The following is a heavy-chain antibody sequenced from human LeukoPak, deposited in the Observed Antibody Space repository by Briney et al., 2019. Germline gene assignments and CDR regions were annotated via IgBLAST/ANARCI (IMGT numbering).Heavy chain of an antibody. CDR2: ISSSSSYI. J-gene: IGHJ4*02. D-gene: IGHD3-22*01. CDR3: ARGGDSSGYYYSPFDY. V-gene: IGHV3-11*06. Sequence: GGSLRLSCAASGFTFSDYYMSWIRQAPGKGLEWVSSISSSSSYIYYADSVKGRFTISRDNAKNSLYLQMNSLRAEDTAVYYCARGGDSSGYYYSPFDYWGQGTLVTVSS. CDR1: GFTFSDYY.